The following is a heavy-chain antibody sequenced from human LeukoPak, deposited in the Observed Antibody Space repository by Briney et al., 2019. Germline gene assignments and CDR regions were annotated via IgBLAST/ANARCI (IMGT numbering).Heavy chain of an antibody. D-gene: IGHD3-3*01. V-gene: IGHV4-34*01. J-gene: IGHJ4*02. CDR2: INHSGST. CDR1: GGSFSGYY. CDR3: ASNGDDFWSGYSDY. Sequence: SETLSLTCAVYGGSFSGYYWSWIRQPPGKGLEWIGEINHSGSTNYNPSLKSRVTISVDTSKNQFSLKLSSVTAADTAVYYCASNGDDFWSGYSDYWGQGTQVTVSS.